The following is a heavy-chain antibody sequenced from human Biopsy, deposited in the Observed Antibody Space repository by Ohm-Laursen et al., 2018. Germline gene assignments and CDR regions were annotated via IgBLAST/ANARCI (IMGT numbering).Heavy chain of an antibody. CDR1: GFTFSNFN. D-gene: IGHD4-23*01. CDR3: ATDDCSGDSAY. CDR2: ISSSSESI. J-gene: IGHJ4*02. V-gene: IGHV3-48*01. Sequence: GSLRLSCAASGFTFSNFNMNWFRQAPGEGLEWVSYISSSSESIYYADSVRGRFTVSRDNAQNSMYLQMNSLRADDTAVYYCATDDCSGDSAYWGQGTLVSVSS.